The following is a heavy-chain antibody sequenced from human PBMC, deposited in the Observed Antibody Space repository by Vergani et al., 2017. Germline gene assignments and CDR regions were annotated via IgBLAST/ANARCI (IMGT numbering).Heavy chain of an antibody. Sequence: EVQLVESGGGLVKPGGSLRLSCAASGFTFSSYSMNWVRQAPGKGLEWVSSISSSSSYIYYADSVKGRFTISRDNAKNSLDLQMNSLRAEDTAVYYCARDFLYNWNDSVSGYWGQGTLVTVSS. D-gene: IGHD1-1*01. J-gene: IGHJ4*02. CDR1: GFTFSSYS. V-gene: IGHV3-21*01. CDR3: ARDFLYNWNDSVSGY. CDR2: ISSSSSYI.